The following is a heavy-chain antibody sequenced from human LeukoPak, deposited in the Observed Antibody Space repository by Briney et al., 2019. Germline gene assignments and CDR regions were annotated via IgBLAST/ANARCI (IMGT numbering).Heavy chain of an antibody. V-gene: IGHV4-59*01. CDR3: ATSSHDLLDTDY. D-gene: IGHD3-22*01. CDR1: GGSLSSYY. Sequence: SETLSLTCTVSGGSLSSYYWSWIRQPPGKGLEWIGYIYNSGSTTYNPSLRSRVTISVDTSKKQFSLKLSSVTAADTAVYYCATSSHDLLDTDYWGQGTLVTVSS. J-gene: IGHJ4*02. CDR2: IYNSGST.